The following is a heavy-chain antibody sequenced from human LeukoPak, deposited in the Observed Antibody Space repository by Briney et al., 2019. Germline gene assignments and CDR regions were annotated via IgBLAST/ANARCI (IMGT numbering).Heavy chain of an antibody. D-gene: IGHD2-2*01. Sequence: SVKVSSKASGGPFSSYTISWVRRAPGQGLEWMGRIIPILGIANYSQKFQGRVTITADKSTSTAYMELSSLRSEDTAVYYCASDCSSTSCYGYWGQGTLVTVSS. CDR2: IIPILGIA. V-gene: IGHV1-69*02. CDR3: ASDCSSTSCYGY. CDR1: GGPFSSYT. J-gene: IGHJ4*02.